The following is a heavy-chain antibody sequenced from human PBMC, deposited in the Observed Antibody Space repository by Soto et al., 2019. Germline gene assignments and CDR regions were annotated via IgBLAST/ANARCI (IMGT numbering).Heavy chain of an antibody. CDR2: ISSSSSYI. Sequence: PGGSLRLSCAASGFTFSSYSMNWVRQAPGKGLEWVSSISSSSSYIYYADSVKGRFTISRDNAKNSLYLQVNSLRAEDTAVYYCATYCSSTSCLVRYYGMDVWGQGTTVTVSS. CDR3: ATYCSSTSCLVRYYGMDV. J-gene: IGHJ6*02. D-gene: IGHD2-2*01. CDR1: GFTFSSYS. V-gene: IGHV3-21*01.